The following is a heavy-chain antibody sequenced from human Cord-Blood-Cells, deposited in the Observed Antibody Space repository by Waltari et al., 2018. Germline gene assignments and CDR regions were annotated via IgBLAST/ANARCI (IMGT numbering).Heavy chain of an antibody. V-gene: IGHV1-69*11. CDR2: IIPNLGKA. CDR1: GGTFSSYA. D-gene: IGHD2-2*01. J-gene: IGHJ6*03. Sequence: QVQLVQSGAEVKKPGSSVKVSCKASGGTFSSYAISWVRQAPGQGLEWMGGIIPNLGKAHYAQKFQCRVTMTADESTSTAYMELSSLGSEDTAVYYCAREVYCSSTSCPYYYYYMDVWGKGTTVTVSS. CDR3: AREVYCSSTSCPYYYYYMDV.